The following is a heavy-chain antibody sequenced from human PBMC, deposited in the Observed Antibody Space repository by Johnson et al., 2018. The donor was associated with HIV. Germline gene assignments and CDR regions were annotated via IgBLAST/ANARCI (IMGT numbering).Heavy chain of an antibody. J-gene: IGHJ3*01. CDR1: GFTVSSNY. D-gene: IGHD1-7*01. CDR2: IYSGGST. V-gene: IGHV3-66*01. CDR3: TTDANWNYGQGAFDV. Sequence: EVQLVESGGGLVQPGGSLRLSCAASGFTVSSNYMSWVRQAPGKGLEWVSVIYSGGSTYYADSVKGRFTISRDNSKNTLYLQMNSLKTEDTAIYCCTTDANWNYGQGAFDVWGQGTTVTVSS.